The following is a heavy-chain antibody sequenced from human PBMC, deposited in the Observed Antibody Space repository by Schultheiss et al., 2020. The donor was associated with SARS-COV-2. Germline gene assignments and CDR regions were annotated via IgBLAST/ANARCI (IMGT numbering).Heavy chain of an antibody. CDR1: GFTFRSYA. D-gene: IGHD4-17*01. CDR2: IYSGGST. CDR3: ARDLWIYGDYDYYYYGMDV. Sequence: GGSLRLSCAASGFTFRSYAMSWVRQAPGKGLEWVSVIYSGGSTYYADSVKGRFTISRDNSKNTLYLQMNSLRAEDTAVYYCARDLWIYGDYDYYYYGMDVWGQGTTVTVSS. J-gene: IGHJ6*02. V-gene: IGHV3-53*01.